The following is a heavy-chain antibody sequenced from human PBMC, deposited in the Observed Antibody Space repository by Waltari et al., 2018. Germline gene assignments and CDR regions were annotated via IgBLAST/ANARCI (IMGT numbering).Heavy chain of an antibody. V-gene: IGHV3-21*01. CDR3: ARRLTGTNKFDY. CDR2: ISSRSSYI. Sequence: EVQLVESGGGLVKPGGSLRLSCAASGFTCSTYSMNGVRQAPGTGLEWVSSISSRSSYIYYADSVKGRFTISRDNAKNSLYLQMNSLRAEDTAVYYCARRLTGTNKFDYWGQGTLVTVSS. CDR1: GFTCSTYS. J-gene: IGHJ4*02. D-gene: IGHD1-7*01.